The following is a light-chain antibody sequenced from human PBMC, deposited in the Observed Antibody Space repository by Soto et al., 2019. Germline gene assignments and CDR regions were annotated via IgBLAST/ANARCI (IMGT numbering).Light chain of an antibody. CDR1: SSDVGGYHY. CDR2: DVS. CDR3: CSYAGSSTYV. V-gene: IGLV2-23*02. Sequence: QSALTQPASVSGSPGQSITISCTGTSSDVGGYHYVSWYQQYPGKAPKVMIYDVSNRPSGVSNRFSGSKSGNTASLTISGLQAEDEADYYCCSYAGSSTYVFGTGTKVTVL. J-gene: IGLJ1*01.